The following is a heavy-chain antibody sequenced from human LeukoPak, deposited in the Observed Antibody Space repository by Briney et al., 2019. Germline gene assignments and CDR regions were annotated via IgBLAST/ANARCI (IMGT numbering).Heavy chain of an antibody. CDR3: ARAPYYYGSGSTHAYYYYMDV. CDR1: GFTFSDYY. D-gene: IGHD3-10*01. CDR2: ISSSGSTI. V-gene: IGHV3-11*01. Sequence: GGSLRLSCAASGFTFSDYYMSWIRQAPGKGLEWVSYISSSGSTIYYADSVKGRFTISRDNAKHSLYLQMNSLRAEDTAVYYCARAPYYYGSGSTHAYYYYMDVWGKGTTVTISS. J-gene: IGHJ6*03.